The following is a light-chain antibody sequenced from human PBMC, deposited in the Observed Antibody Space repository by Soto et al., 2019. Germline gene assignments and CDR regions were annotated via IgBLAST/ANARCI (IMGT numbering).Light chain of an antibody. Sequence: EIVMTQSPATLSVSPGERATLSCRASQSVSSNLAWYQQTPGQAPRLLIYGASIRATGIPARFSGSGSGTEFTITISSLQSEDFAVYYCQQYNNWGTFGQGTKVEV. CDR2: GAS. J-gene: IGKJ1*01. CDR1: QSVSSN. CDR3: QQYNNWGT. V-gene: IGKV3-15*01.